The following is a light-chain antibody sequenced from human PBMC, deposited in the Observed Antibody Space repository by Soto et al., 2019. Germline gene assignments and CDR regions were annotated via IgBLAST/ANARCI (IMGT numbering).Light chain of an antibody. CDR3: AAWDNSFSGSFV. CDR2: NNN. Sequence: QAVVTQPPSASGTPGQRVTISCSGSSPNIGGNYVYWYQHLPGTAPRLLIYNNNQRPSGVPDRFSGSKSGPSASLAINGLRSEDDADYYCAAWDNSFSGSFVFGTGTKLNVL. V-gene: IGLV1-47*02. J-gene: IGLJ1*01. CDR1: SPNIGGNY.